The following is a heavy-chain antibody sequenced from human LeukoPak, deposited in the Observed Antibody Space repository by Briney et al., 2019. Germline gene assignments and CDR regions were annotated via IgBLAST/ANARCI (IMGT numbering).Heavy chain of an antibody. Sequence: SETLSLTCTVSGGSIGSSTYYWVWIRQPPGKGLEWIGSIYYNGDTYYSPSLQSRVSISVATSKNQFSLKLSSVTAADTAVYYWARERLSYYYMDAWGKGTTVTVSS. CDR1: GGSIGSSTYY. V-gene: IGHV4-39*07. CDR2: IYYNGDT. CDR3: ARERLSYYYMDA. J-gene: IGHJ6*03. D-gene: IGHD1-1*01.